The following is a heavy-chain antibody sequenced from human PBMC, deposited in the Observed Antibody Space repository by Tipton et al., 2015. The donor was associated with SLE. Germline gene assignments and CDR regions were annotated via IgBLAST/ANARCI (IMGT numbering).Heavy chain of an antibody. V-gene: IGHV4-4*07. CDR2: IYTNGDR. D-gene: IGHD4-17*01. J-gene: IGHJ2*01. CDR1: GGHITSDY. Sequence: TLSLTCTVSGGHITSDYWSWLRLSAGRGLEWIGRIYTNGDRDFNPSLGSRVTMSLDASRRQISLRLKSVTAADTAVYYCARGSDGEYVRYFDVWGRGNLVTVSS. CDR3: ARGSDGEYVRYFDV.